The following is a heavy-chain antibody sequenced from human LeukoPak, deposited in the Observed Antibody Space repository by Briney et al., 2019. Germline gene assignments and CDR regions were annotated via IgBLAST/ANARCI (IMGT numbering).Heavy chain of an antibody. D-gene: IGHD3-10*01. Sequence: SENLSLTCTVSGGSISGYFWSWIRRPPGKGLEWIGYIHYSGSTNYNPSLNSRVTISVDTSKNQFSLRLSSVTAADTAVYYCARYGITIVRGGKYYFDSWGQGTLVTVSS. J-gene: IGHJ4*02. V-gene: IGHV4-59*08. CDR1: GGSISGYF. CDR3: ARYGITIVRGGKYYFDS. CDR2: IHYSGST.